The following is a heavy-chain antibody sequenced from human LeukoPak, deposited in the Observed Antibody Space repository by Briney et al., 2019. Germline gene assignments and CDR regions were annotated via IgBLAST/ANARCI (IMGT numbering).Heavy chain of an antibody. CDR1: GGSFSGYY. Sequence: PSETLSLTCAVYGGSFSGYYWSWIRQPPGKGLEWIGEINHSGSTNYNPSLKSRVTISVDTSKNQFSLKLSSVTAADTAVYYCAGGLGSSFSFDYWGQGTLVTVSS. J-gene: IGHJ4*02. CDR3: AGGLGSSFSFDY. CDR2: INHSGST. V-gene: IGHV4-34*01. D-gene: IGHD6-13*01.